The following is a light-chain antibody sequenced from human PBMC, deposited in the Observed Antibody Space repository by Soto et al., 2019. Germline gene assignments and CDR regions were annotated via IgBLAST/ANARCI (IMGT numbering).Light chain of an antibody. CDR2: DAS. V-gene: IGKV1-5*01. Sequence: DIHMTQSPSTLSASVGDRVTISCRASQNIFTYLAWYQQKPGKAPKLLIFDASTLQSGVPPRFSGSGSGTEFTLTIISRQPDDFATYDCQHYTLYSASFGPGTNVDIK. J-gene: IGKJ3*01. CDR3: QHYTLYSAS. CDR1: QNIFTY.